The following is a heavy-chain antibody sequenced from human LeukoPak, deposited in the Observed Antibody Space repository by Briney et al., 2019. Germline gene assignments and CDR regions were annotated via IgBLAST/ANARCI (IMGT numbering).Heavy chain of an antibody. CDR3: ARDRGSLTGYYTGPNYYYYMDV. CDR2: IYYSGST. V-gene: IGHV4-39*07. CDR1: GGSISSSSYY. Sequence: PSETLSLTCTVSGGSISSSSYYWGWIRQPPGKGLEWIGSIYYSGSTYYNPSLKSRVAISVDTSKNQFSLKLSSVTAADTAVYYCARDRGSLTGYYTGPNYYYYMDVWGKGTTVTVSS. D-gene: IGHD3-9*01. J-gene: IGHJ6*03.